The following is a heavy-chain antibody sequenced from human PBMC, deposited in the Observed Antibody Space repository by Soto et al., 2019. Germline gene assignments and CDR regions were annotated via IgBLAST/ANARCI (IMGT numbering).Heavy chain of an antibody. CDR1: GFTFSSYG. V-gene: IGHV3-30*18. J-gene: IGHJ6*02. Sequence: GGSLRLSCAASGFTFSSYGMHWVRQAPGKGLEWVAVISYDGSNKYYADSVKGRFTISRDNSKNTLYLQMNSLRAEDTAVYYCAKDYSSWYDYYYYGMDVWGQGTTVTVSS. CDR3: AKDYSSWYDYYYYGMDV. CDR2: ISYDGSNK. D-gene: IGHD6-13*01.